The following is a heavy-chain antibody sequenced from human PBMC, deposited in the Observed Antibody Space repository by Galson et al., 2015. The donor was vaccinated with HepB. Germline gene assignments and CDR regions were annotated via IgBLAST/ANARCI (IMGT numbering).Heavy chain of an antibody. D-gene: IGHD3-10*01. CDR2: INAGNGNT. J-gene: IGHJ2*01. CDR1: GYTFTSYA. CDR3: AREYYYGSGSSNTHYWYFDL. Sequence: SVKVSCKASGYTFTSYAMHWVRQAPGQRLEWMGWINAGNGNTKYSQKFQGRVTITRDTSASTAYMELSSLRSEDTAVYYCAREYYYGSGSSNTHYWYFDLWGRGTLVTVSS. V-gene: IGHV1-3*01.